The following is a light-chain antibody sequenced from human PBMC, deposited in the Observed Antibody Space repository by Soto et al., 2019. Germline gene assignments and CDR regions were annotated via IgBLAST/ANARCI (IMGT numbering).Light chain of an antibody. CDR3: SSYTGSTTFVA. J-gene: IGLJ2*01. CDR1: SSDIGSYNL. Sequence: SALTQPASVSGSPGQSITISCTGTSSDIGSYNLVSWYQQHPGKAPQLIIYEATKRPSGVSSRFSGSKSANAASLTISGLQGEDEADYYCSSYTGSTTFVAFGGWTKLTVL. CDR2: EAT. V-gene: IGLV2-23*02.